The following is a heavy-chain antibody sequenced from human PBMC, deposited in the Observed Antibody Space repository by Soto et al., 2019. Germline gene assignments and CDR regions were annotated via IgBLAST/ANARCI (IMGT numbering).Heavy chain of an antibody. J-gene: IGHJ4*02. D-gene: IGHD6-25*01. CDR2: IYSSGST. Sequence: SETLSLTCTVSGGSISSSSYFWGWLRQPPGQGLEWIVSIYSSGSTYYNPSLESRVTISVDTSKNQFSLNLNSVTAADTSLYFCARGHSGRAATSYFVYWGQGAQVTVSS. CDR3: ARGHSGRAATSYFVY. CDR1: GGSISSSSYF. V-gene: IGHV4-39*01.